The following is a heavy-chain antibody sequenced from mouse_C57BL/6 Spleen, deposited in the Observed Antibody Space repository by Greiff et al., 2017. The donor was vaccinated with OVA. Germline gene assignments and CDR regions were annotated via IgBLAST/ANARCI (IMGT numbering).Heavy chain of an antibody. D-gene: IGHD2-3*01. CDR1: GYSFTSYY. Sequence: QVQLQQSGPELVKPGASVKISCKASGYSFTSYYIHWVKQRPGQGLEWIGWIYPGSGNTKYNEKFKGKATLTADTSSSTAYMQLSSLTSEDSAVYYCAREGAYDGYYVGFAYWGQGTLVTVSA. CDR2: IYPGSGNT. CDR3: AREGAYDGYYVGFAY. J-gene: IGHJ3*01. V-gene: IGHV1-66*01.